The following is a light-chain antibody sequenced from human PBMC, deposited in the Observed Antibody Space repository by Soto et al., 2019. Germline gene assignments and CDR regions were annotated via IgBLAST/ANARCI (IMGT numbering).Light chain of an antibody. CDR3: GTWDSSLSAEV. CDR2: DNN. CDR1: SSNIGNNY. V-gene: IGLV1-51*01. Sequence: QSVLTHPPSVSAAPGQKVTISCSGSSSNIGNNYESWYQQLPGTAPKLLIYDNNKRPSGIPDRFSGSKSGTSATLGITGLQTGDEADYYCGTWDSSLSAEVFGTGTKLTVL. J-gene: IGLJ1*01.